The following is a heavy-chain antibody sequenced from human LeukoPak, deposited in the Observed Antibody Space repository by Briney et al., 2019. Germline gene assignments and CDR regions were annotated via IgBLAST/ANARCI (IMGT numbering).Heavy chain of an antibody. J-gene: IGHJ5*02. V-gene: IGHV4-59*11. D-gene: IGHD4-17*01. CDR2: IYYSGST. CDR3: ARAGTTDLFDP. CDR1: GGSLSSHY. Sequence: SETLSLTCTVSGGSLSSHYCSWIRQPPGKGLEWIGYIYYSGSTNYNPSLKSRVTMSVDTSKNQFSLRLSSVTAADTAVYYCARAGTTDLFDPWGQGTLVTVSS.